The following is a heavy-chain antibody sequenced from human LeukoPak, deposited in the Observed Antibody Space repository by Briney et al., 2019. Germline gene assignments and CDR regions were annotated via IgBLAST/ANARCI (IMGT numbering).Heavy chain of an antibody. CDR3: ATDAYFDMRGGPRR. V-gene: IGHV3-30*03. J-gene: IGHJ1*01. CDR1: GFIFENYG. Sequence: GRSLRLSCAASGFIFENYGMHWVRQAPGQGLQWVAVISYDGSTKYYGDSVKGRFTISRDNSKNTLFLELNGLRAEDTAVYYCATDAYFDMRGGPRRWGQGTLVSVSS. CDR2: ISYDGSTK. D-gene: IGHD3-9*01.